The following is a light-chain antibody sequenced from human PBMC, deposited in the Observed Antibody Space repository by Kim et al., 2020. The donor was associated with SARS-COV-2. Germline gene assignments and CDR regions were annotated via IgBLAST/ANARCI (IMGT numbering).Light chain of an antibody. J-gene: IGKJ4*01. CDR2: AAS. V-gene: IGKV1-39*01. CDR1: QNINSF. Sequence: DIQMTQSPSSLAASVGDRVTITCRASQNINSFLNWYQQRPGKAPKLLIYAASTLQIGVPSRFSGSGSGTDFTLTITSLRPEDFATYYCHQSHTAPLLAFGGGTKVDIK. CDR3: HQSHTAPLLA.